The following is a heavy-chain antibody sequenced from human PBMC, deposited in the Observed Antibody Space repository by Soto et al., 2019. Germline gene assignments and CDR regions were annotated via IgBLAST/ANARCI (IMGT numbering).Heavy chain of an antibody. CDR3: TTVNFYYSSCYYFPYYYYGMDV. J-gene: IGHJ6*02. CDR1: GFTFSNAW. D-gene: IGHD3-22*01. V-gene: IGHV3-15*01. CDR2: IKSKTDGGTT. Sequence: GGSLRLSCAASGFTFSNAWMSWVRQAPGKGLEWVGRIKSKTDGGTTDYAAPMKGRFTISRDDSKNTLYLQMNSLKTEDTAVYYCTTVNFYYSSCYYFPYYYYGMDVWGQGTTVTVSS.